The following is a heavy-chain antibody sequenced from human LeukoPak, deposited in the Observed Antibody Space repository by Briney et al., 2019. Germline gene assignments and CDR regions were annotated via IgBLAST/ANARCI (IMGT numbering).Heavy chain of an antibody. V-gene: IGHV4-34*01. D-gene: IGHD1-14*01. CDR2: INHSGST. CDR3: ANGTNWFDP. J-gene: IGHJ5*02. Sequence: SSETLSLTCAVYGGSFSGYYWSWIRQPPGRGLEWIGEINHSGSTNYNPSLKSRVTISVDTSKNQFSLKLSSVTAADTAVYYCANGTNWFDPWGQGTLVTVSS. CDR1: GGSFSGYY.